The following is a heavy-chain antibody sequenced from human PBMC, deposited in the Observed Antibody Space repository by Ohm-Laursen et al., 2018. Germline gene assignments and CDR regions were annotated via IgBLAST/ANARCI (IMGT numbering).Heavy chain of an antibody. CDR1: GDSISSHS. Sequence: SDTLSLTCTVSGDSISSHSWGWIRQPAGKGLEYIGHMSASGSVNRNPSRNSRTTMSIDTSKNQLSLKLTSVTAADTAVYYCVRNSGGLGVWGQGTTVTVSS. CDR3: VRNSGGLGV. D-gene: IGHD1-1*01. J-gene: IGHJ6*02. CDR2: MSASGSV. V-gene: IGHV4-4*07.